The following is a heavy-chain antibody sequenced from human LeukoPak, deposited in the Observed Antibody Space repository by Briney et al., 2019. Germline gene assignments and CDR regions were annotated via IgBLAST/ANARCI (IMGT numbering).Heavy chain of an antibody. V-gene: IGHV3-74*01. CDR3: ARVRFGHSSIPFDY. CDR2: INSDGSST. Sequence: PGGSLRLSCAASGFTFSSYWMRWVRQAPGKGLVWVSRINSDGSSTSYADSVKGRFTISRDNAKNTLYLQMNSLRAEDTAVYYCARVRFGHSSIPFDYWGQGTLVTVSS. J-gene: IGHJ4*02. D-gene: IGHD2-2*01. CDR1: GFTFSSYW.